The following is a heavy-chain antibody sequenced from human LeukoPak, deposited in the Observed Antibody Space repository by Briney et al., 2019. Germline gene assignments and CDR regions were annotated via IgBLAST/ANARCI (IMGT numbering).Heavy chain of an antibody. D-gene: IGHD1-26*01. Sequence: SETLSLTCTVSGGSISSGGYYWSWIRQHPGKGLEWIGYIYYSGSTYYNSSLKSRVTISVDTSKNQFSLKLSSVTAADTAVYYCARRESGSYWDYFDYWGQGTLVTVSS. CDR3: ARRESGSYWDYFDY. CDR1: GGSISSGGYY. V-gene: IGHV4-31*03. J-gene: IGHJ4*02. CDR2: IYYSGST.